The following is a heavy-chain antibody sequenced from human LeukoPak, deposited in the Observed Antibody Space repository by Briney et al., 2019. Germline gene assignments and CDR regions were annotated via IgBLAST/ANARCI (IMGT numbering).Heavy chain of an antibody. D-gene: IGHD6-19*01. CDR1: GYSLTNYY. J-gene: IGHJ4*02. V-gene: IGHV1-46*01. CDR3: VXXXXXTRXGAGRFDY. Sequence: GASVKVSCKAFGYSLTNYYVHWVRQAPGQGRECRGEINPSGGSTRYAQKFQGRITVTRDTYTNTVYMDMSSLRSEDTAPYDCVXXXXXTRXGAGRFDYWGQGSLLTVAS. CDR2: INPSGGST.